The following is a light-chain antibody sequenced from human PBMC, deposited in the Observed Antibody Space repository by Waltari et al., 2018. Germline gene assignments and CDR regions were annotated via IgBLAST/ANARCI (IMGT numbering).Light chain of an antibody. CDR1: SSDIGGYDY. Sequence: HSALTQPASVSGSPGQSITISCTGTSSDIGGYDYVSWYQQHPGKAPKPMIYDVSKRPSGVSNRFSASKSGDTASLTISGLQTEDEADYYCSSYTSISTSVIFGVGTKVTVL. V-gene: IGLV2-14*03. CDR3: SSYTSISTSVI. J-gene: IGLJ2*01. CDR2: DVS.